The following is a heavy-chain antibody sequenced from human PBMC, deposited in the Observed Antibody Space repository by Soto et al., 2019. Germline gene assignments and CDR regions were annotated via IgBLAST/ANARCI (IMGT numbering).Heavy chain of an antibody. CDR2: IIPIFGTA. CDR3: ARASDDTYYYDSSGGAGAFDI. J-gene: IGHJ3*02. V-gene: IGHV1-69*13. CDR1: GGTFSSYA. D-gene: IGHD3-22*01. Sequence: SVKVSCKASGGTFSSYAISWVRQAPGQGLEWMGGIIPIFGTANYAQKFQGRVTITADESTSTAYMELSSLRSEDTAVYYCARASDDTYYYDSSGGAGAFDIWGQGTMVTVSS.